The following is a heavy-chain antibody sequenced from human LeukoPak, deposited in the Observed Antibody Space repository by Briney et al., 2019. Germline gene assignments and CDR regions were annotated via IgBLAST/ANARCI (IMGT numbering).Heavy chain of an antibody. CDR1: GFTFSSCE. CDR3: AELGITMIGGV. V-gene: IGHV3-48*03. Sequence: GGSLRLSCAASGFTFSSCEMNWVRQAPGKGLEWVSYTSSSGSTIYYADSVKGRFTISRDNAKTSLYLQMNSLRAEDTAVYYCAELGITMIGGVWGKGTTVTISS. J-gene: IGHJ6*04. D-gene: IGHD3-10*02. CDR2: TSSSGSTI.